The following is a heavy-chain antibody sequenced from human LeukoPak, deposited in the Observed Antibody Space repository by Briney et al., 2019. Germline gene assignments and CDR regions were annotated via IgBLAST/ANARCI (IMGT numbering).Heavy chain of an antibody. J-gene: IGHJ4*02. D-gene: IGHD6-13*01. V-gene: IGHV3-11*06. CDR1: GFTFSDFY. Sequence: GGSLRLSCAASGFTFSDFYMSWIRQAPGKGLQWVSYIGFSTLFTNYADSVRGRFTISRDNAKNSLYLQMNSLRAEDTAVYFCARATPFGIAAADWGQGTLVTVSA. CDR3: ARATPFGIAAAD. CDR2: IGFSTLFT.